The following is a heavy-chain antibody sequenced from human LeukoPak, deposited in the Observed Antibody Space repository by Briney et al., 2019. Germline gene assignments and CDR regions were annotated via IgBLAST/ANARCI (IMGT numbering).Heavy chain of an antibody. J-gene: IGHJ4*02. D-gene: IGHD5-24*01. V-gene: IGHV3-11*01. CDR2: ISSSGSTI. Sequence: PGGSLRLSCAASGFTFSDYYMSWVRQAPGKGLEWVSYISSSGSTIYYADSVKGRFTISRDNAKNSLSLQMNSLRAEDTAVYYCARIGVTTIKDFGYWGQGTLVTVSS. CDR3: ARIGVTTIKDFGY. CDR1: GFTFSDYY.